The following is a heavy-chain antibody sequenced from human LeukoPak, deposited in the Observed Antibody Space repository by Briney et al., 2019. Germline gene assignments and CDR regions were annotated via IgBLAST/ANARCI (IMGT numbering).Heavy chain of an antibody. CDR3: ARHGRYCSGGSCYFE. V-gene: IGHV4-59*08. CDR1: GGSISSYY. J-gene: IGHJ4*02. D-gene: IGHD2-15*01. Sequence: SETLSLTCTVSGGSISSYYWSWIRQPPGKGLEWIGYIYYSGSTNYNPSLKSRVTISVDTSKNQFSLKLSSVTAADTAVYYCARHGRYCSGGSCYFEWGQGTLVTVSS. CDR2: IYYSGST.